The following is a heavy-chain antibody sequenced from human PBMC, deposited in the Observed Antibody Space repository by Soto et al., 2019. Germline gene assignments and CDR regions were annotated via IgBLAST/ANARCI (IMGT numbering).Heavy chain of an antibody. CDR3: TSDRYPRFYHGSGSYPYY. CDR1: GFTVSSFW. V-gene: IGHV3-7*03. D-gene: IGHD3-10*01. J-gene: IGHJ4*02. Sequence: RGSLRRFSADSGFTVSSFWMSWVRQAPGKGLEWVANIKTDGSETHYVDSVKGRFTISRDNPKTSLFLQMNSLRVEDTAVYFCTSDRYPRFYHGSGSYPYYWGQGTPVSVSS. CDR2: IKTDGSET.